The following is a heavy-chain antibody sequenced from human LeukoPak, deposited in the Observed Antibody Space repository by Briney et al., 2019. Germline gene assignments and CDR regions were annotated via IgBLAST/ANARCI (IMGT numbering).Heavy chain of an antibody. CDR1: GFTFSSNY. CDR3: ATEVVTPSRRVDY. Sequence: GGSLRLSCAASGFTFSSNYMSWVRQAPGKGLEWVSVIYSGGSTYYSDSVKGRFTISRDNSKNTLYLQMNSLRAEDTAVYYCATEVVTPSRRVDYWGQGTLVTVSS. V-gene: IGHV3-53*01. J-gene: IGHJ4*02. CDR2: IYSGGST. D-gene: IGHD4-23*01.